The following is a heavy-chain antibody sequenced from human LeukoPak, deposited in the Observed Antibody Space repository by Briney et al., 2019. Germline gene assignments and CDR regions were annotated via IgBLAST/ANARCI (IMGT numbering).Heavy chain of an antibody. J-gene: IGHJ4*02. Sequence: GASVKVSCKASGNTFTGYYMHWVRQAPGQGLEWMGWINPNSGGTNYAQKFQGRVTMTRDTSISTAYMELSRLRSDDTAVYYCARDPPDYYDSSGSDYWGQGTLVTVSS. CDR1: GNTFTGYY. D-gene: IGHD3-22*01. CDR3: ARDPPDYYDSSGSDY. V-gene: IGHV1-2*02. CDR2: INPNSGGT.